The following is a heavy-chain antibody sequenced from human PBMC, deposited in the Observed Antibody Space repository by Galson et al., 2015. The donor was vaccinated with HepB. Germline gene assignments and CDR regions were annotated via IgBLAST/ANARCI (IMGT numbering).Heavy chain of an antibody. Sequence: LRLSCAASGFTFSSYSMNWVRQAPGKGLEWVSYISSSSSTIYYADSVKGRFSISRDNAKNSLYLQMNGLRADDTAVYYCARGDSSGYYYVIRYWGQGTLVTVSS. J-gene: IGHJ4*02. CDR2: ISSSSSTI. D-gene: IGHD3-22*01. CDR3: ARGDSSGYYYVIRY. CDR1: GFTFSSYS. V-gene: IGHV3-48*04.